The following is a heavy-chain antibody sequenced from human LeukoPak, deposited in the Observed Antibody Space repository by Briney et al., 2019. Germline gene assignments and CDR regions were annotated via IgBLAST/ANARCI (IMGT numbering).Heavy chain of an antibody. CDR2: IYPDDSDT. V-gene: IGHV5-51*01. Sequence: GESLKISCKGSGNSFTGYWIGWVRQMPGKGPEWMGIIYPDDSDTKYNPSFQGQVTISADKSISTAYLQWSSLKASDTAMYYCARSILRGLIDAFDIWGQGTMVTVSS. D-gene: IGHD3-16*01. J-gene: IGHJ3*02. CDR3: ARSILRGLIDAFDI. CDR1: GNSFTGYW.